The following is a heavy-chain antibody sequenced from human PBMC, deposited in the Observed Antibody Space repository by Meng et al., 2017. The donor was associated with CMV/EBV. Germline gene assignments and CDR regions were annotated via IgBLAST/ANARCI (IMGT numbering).Heavy chain of an antibody. CDR2: MNPNSGNT. Sequence: ASVKVSCKASGYTFTSYDINWVRQATGQGLEWMGRMNPNSGNTGYAQKFQGRVTMTRNTSISTAYMELSSLRSEDTAVYYCARGPYCSSTSCYVAFVYYYYYGMDVWGQGTTVTVSS. CDR3: ARGPYCSSTSCYVAFVYYYYYGMDV. D-gene: IGHD2-2*01. CDR1: GYTFTSYD. V-gene: IGHV1-8*01. J-gene: IGHJ6*02.